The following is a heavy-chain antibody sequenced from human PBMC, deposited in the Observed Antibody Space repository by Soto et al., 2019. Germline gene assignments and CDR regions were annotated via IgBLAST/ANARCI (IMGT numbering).Heavy chain of an antibody. D-gene: IGHD6-19*01. CDR2: ISAYNGNT. Sequence: ASVKVSCKASGYTFTSYGISWVRQAPGQGLEWMGWISAYNGNTNYAQKLQGRVTMTTDTSTSTAYMELRSLRSDDTAVYYCARALRYRSGLIREFDYWGQGTLVTVSS. J-gene: IGHJ4*02. CDR3: ARALRYRSGLIREFDY. V-gene: IGHV1-18*01. CDR1: GYTFTSYG.